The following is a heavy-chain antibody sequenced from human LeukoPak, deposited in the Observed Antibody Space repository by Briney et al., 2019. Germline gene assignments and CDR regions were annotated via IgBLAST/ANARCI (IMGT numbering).Heavy chain of an antibody. CDR2: ISGSGGST. CDR1: GFTFSSYA. Sequence: GGSLRLSCAASGFTFSSYAMSWVRQAPVKGLEWVSAISGSGGSTYYAGSVKGRFTISRDNSKNTLYLQMNSLRAEDTAVYYCAKGGSSGSSSDNWGQGTLVTVSS. D-gene: IGHD3-22*01. CDR3: AKGGSSGSSSDN. V-gene: IGHV3-23*01. J-gene: IGHJ4*02.